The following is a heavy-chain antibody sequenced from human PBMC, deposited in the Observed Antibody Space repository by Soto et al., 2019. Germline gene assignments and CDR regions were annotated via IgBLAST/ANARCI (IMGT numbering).Heavy chain of an antibody. CDR2: INHSGST. CDR1: GGSFSGYY. V-gene: IGHV4-34*01. D-gene: IGHD6-19*01. Sequence: SETLSLTCAVYGGSFSGYYWSWIRQPPGKGLEWIGEINHSGSTNYNPSLKSRVTISVDTSKNQFSLKLSSVTAADTAVYYCARGPGWYYFDYWGQGTLVTVSS. CDR3: ARGPGWYYFDY. J-gene: IGHJ4*02.